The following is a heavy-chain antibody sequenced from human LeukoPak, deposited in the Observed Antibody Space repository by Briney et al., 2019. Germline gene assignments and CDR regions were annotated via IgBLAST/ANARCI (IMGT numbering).Heavy chain of an antibody. CDR2: IRHDGSNK. CDR1: GFTFSSYG. D-gene: IGHD1-14*01. J-gene: IGHJ5*02. CDR3: AKDTTPPKAGFDP. Sequence: PGGSLRLSCAASGFTFSSYGMHWVRQAPGKGLEWVAFIRHDGSNKYYADSVKGRFTISRDNSKNTLYLQMNSLRAEDTAVYYCAKDTTPPKAGFDPWGQGTLVTVSS. V-gene: IGHV3-30*02.